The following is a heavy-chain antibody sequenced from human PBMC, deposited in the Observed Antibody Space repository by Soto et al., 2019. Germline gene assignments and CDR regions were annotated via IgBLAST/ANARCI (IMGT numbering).Heavy chain of an antibody. J-gene: IGHJ4*02. CDR2: ISSSNSYI. CDR3: ARGTADYYDSSGYFDY. CDR1: GFTFSSYS. Sequence: EVQLAESGGGLVKPGGSLRLSCAASGFTFSSYSMSWVRQAPGKGLEWVSSISSSNSYIYYADSVKGRFTISRDNAKNSLSLQMNSLRAEDTAVYYCARGTADYYDSSGYFDYWGQRTLVTVSS. V-gene: IGHV3-21*01. D-gene: IGHD3-22*01.